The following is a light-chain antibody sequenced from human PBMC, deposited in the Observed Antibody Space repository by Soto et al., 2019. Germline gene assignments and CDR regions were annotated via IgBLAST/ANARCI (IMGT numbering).Light chain of an antibody. J-gene: IGKJ1*01. CDR3: QQRDNWPPTWT. V-gene: IGKV3-11*01. CDR2: HTS. Sequence: EIVLTQSPATLSLSPGERATLSCRASQSVSTYLAWYHQKPGQAPRLLIYHTSNRAAGIPARFSGSGSGTDFTLTISSLEPEDFAVYYCQQRDNWPPTWTFGQGTKVDI. CDR1: QSVSTY.